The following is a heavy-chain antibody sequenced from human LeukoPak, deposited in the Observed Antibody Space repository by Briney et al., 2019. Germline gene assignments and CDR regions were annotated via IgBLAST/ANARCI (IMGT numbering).Heavy chain of an antibody. CDR2: ISYSGST. V-gene: IGHV4-39*01. CDR1: GGSISSSSYY. Sequence: PSETLSLTCTVSGGSISSSSYYWGWIRQPPGKGLEWIGSISYSGSTYYNPSLKSRVTISVDTSKNQFSLKLSSVTAADTAVYYCARRSRFMGCGGDCYKNWFDPWGQGTLVTVSS. CDR3: ARRSRFMGCGGDCYKNWFDP. D-gene: IGHD2-21*02. J-gene: IGHJ5*02.